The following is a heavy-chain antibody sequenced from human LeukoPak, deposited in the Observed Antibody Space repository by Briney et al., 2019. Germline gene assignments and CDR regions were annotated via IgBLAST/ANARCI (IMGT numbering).Heavy chain of an antibody. D-gene: IGHD2-15*01. CDR1: GGSISSYY. V-gene: IGHV4-4*07. J-gene: IGHJ3*02. CDR3: ASDRIEVDAFDI. Sequence: SETLSLTCTVSGGSISSYYWSWIRQPAGKGLEWIGRIYTSGSTNYNPSLKSRVTMSVDTSKNQFSLKLSSVTAADTAVYYCASDRIEVDAFDIWGQGTMVTVSS. CDR2: IYTSGST.